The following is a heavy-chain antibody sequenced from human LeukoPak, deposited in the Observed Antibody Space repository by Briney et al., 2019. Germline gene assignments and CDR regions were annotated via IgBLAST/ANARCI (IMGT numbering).Heavy chain of an antibody. V-gene: IGHV3-30*18. CDR3: AKGVQQLVGSWFDP. J-gene: IGHJ5*02. CDR2: ISYDGSNK. Sequence: GGSLRLSCAASGFTFSSYAMNWVRQAPGKGLEWVAVISYDGSNKYYADSVKGRFTISRDNSKNTLYLQMNSLRAEDTAVYYCAKGVQQLVGSWFDPWGQGTLVTVSS. CDR1: GFTFSSYA. D-gene: IGHD6-13*01.